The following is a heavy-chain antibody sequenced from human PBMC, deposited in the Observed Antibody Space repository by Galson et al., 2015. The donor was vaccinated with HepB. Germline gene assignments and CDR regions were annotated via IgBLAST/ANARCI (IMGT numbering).Heavy chain of an antibody. V-gene: IGHV3-15*01. D-gene: IGHD2-15*01. CDR1: GFTFSNAW. J-gene: IGHJ5*02. CDR3: TTEYCSGGSCYRNWFDP. CDR2: IKSKTDGGTT. Sequence: SLRLSCAASGFTFSNAWMSWVRQAPGKGLEWVGRIKSKTDGGTTDYAAPVKGRFTISRDDSKNTLYLQMNSLKTEDTAVYYCTTEYCSGGSCYRNWFDPWGQGTLVTVSS.